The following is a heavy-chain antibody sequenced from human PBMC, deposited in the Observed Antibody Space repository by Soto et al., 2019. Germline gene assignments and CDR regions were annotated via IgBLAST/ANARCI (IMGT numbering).Heavy chain of an antibody. Sequence: SVTLSRAFAVYGGSFSGYYWMWIRQAPGEGLEWIGEINHSGSTNYNPSLKSRVTISVDTSKNQFSLKLSSVTAADTAVYYCARELSLYYYYYGMDVWGQGTTVTVSS. CDR2: INHSGST. CDR1: GGSFSGYY. V-gene: IGHV4-34*01. CDR3: ARELSLYYYYYGMDV. D-gene: IGHD3-16*02. J-gene: IGHJ6*02.